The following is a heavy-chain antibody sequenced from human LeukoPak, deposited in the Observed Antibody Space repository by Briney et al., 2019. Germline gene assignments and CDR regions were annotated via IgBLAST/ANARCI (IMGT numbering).Heavy chain of an antibody. V-gene: IGHV1-46*01. Sequence: GASVKVSCKASGYTFTSYYMLWVRQAPGQGLEWMGIINPSGGSTSYAQKFQGRVTMTRDTSTSTVYMELSSLRSEDTAVYYCARDDPGGDAFDIWGQGTMVTVSS. J-gene: IGHJ3*02. CDR3: ARDDPGGDAFDI. CDR1: GYTFTSYY. CDR2: INPSGGST.